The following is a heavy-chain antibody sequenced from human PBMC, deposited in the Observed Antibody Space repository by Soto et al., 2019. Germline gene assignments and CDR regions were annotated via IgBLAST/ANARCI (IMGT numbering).Heavy chain of an antibody. V-gene: IGHV3-74*01. J-gene: IGHJ4*02. Sequence: WGSLRLSCASSGFIFKMYWMHWVRQSPGKGIVWISRIYNDGTYSDYADSVRGRFTISRDNVNDTLYLQMNNLRAEDSGLYYCTRGPRPISTGTGAYWGQGTQVTVSS. CDR1: GFIFKMYW. CDR3: TRGPRPISTGTGAY. D-gene: IGHD3-10*01. CDR2: IYNDGTYS.